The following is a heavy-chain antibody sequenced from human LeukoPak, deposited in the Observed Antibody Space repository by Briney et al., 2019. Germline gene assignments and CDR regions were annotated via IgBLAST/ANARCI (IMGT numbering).Heavy chain of an antibody. Sequence: TGGSLRLSCAASGFTFSSYVMSWVRQAPGKRLEWVSAINGGGGGTYYADSVKGRFTISRDNSKNTLFLQMNSLRVEDTAVYYCTREGRFSVHWGQGTLVTVSS. V-gene: IGHV3-23*01. CDR1: GFTFSSYV. CDR3: TREGRFSVH. CDR2: INGGGGGT. J-gene: IGHJ4*02. D-gene: IGHD6-6*01.